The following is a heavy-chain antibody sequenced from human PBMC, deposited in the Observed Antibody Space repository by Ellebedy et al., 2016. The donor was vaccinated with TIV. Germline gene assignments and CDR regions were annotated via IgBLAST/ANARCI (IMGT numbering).Heavy chain of an antibody. CDR1: GFYLSSYW. V-gene: IGHV3-74*01. J-gene: IGHJ4*02. CDR3: ARDWNSIAD. CDR2: ISVDGRST. Sequence: GESLKISXAASGFYLSSYWMHWVRQAPGEELVWVSRISVDGRSTTYAESVKGRFTFSRDNAKNTLYLQMDSLRAEDTAVYYCARDWNSIADWGQGTLVTVSS. D-gene: IGHD1-7*01.